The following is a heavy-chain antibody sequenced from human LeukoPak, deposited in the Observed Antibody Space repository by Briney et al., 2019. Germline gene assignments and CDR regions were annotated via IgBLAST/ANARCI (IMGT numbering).Heavy chain of an antibody. CDR1: GFTFSSYG. D-gene: IGHD3-9*01. CDR2: ISYDGSNK. Sequence: GRSLRLSCAASGFTFSSYGMHWVRQAPCKGLEWVAVISYDGSNKYYADSVKGRFTISRDNSKNTLYLQMNSLRAEDTAVYYCAKDSGDDILTGYTPFDYWGQGTLVTVSS. V-gene: IGHV3-30*18. CDR3: AKDSGDDILTGYTPFDY. J-gene: IGHJ4*02.